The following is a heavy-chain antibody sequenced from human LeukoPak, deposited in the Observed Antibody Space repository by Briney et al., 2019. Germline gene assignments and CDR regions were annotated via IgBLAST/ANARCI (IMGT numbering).Heavy chain of an antibody. J-gene: IGHJ4*02. D-gene: IGHD3-9*01. CDR1: GYTFTSYG. CDR3: ARGQGYDILTGYLY. V-gene: IGHV1-18*01. Sequence: ASVKVSCKASGYTFTSYGISWVRQAPGQGLEWMGWISAYNGNANYAQKLQGRVTMTTDTSTSTAYMELRSLRSDDTAVYYCARGQGYDILTGYLYWGQGTLVTVSS. CDR2: ISAYNGNA.